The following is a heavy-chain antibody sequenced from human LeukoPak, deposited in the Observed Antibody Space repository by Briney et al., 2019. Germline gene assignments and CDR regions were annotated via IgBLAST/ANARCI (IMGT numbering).Heavy chain of an antibody. V-gene: IGHV3-23*01. D-gene: IGHD2-15*01. CDR3: AKDRGCSGGSCDYYYGMDV. CDR2: ISGSGDNT. J-gene: IGHJ6*02. CDR1: GFTFSSYA. Sequence: GGSLRLSCAASGFTFSSYAMSWVRQVPGKGLEWVSVISGSGDNTYYADSVKGRFTISRDNFKNTLSLQMNSLRAEDTAVYYCAKDRGCSGGSCDYYYGMDVWGQGTTVTVSS.